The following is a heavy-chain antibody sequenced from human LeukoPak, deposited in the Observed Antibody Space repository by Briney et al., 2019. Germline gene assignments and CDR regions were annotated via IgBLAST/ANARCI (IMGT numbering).Heavy chain of an antibody. CDR2: INPNTGGT. Sequence: ASVKVSCKASVYTFTGYYMHWVRQAPGQGLEWMGWINPNTGGTNYAQKIQGRVTMTRDTSISTAYMELSRLRSADTAVYYCAGGLHLWFPDHWGQGTLVTVSS. CDR1: VYTFTGYY. CDR3: AGGLHLWFPDH. V-gene: IGHV1-2*02. J-gene: IGHJ4*02. D-gene: IGHD3-10*01.